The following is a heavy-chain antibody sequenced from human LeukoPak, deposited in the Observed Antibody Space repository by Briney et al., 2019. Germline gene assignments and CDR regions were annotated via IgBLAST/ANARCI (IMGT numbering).Heavy chain of an antibody. J-gene: IGHJ4*02. CDR3: ARTYYYDSSGGFDY. CDR2: IYYSGSA. D-gene: IGHD3-22*01. Sequence: SETLSLTCTVSGGSISSGGYYWSWIRQHPGKGLEWIGYIYYSGSAYYNPSLKSRVTISVDTSKNQFSLKLSSVTAADTAVYYCARTYYYDSSGGFDYWGQGTLVTVSS. CDR1: GGSISSGGYY. V-gene: IGHV4-31*03.